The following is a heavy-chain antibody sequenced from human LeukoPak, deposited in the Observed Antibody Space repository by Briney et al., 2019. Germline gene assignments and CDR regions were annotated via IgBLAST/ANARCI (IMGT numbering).Heavy chain of an antibody. J-gene: IGHJ5*02. V-gene: IGHV1-2*02. Sequence: GASVKVSCKASGYTFTGYYMHWVRQAPGQGLEWMGWINPNSGGTNYAQKFQGRVTMTRDTSISTAYMELSRLRSDDTAVYYCARPSSSGWYDWFDPWGQGTLVTVSS. CDR3: ARPSSSGWYDWFDP. D-gene: IGHD6-19*01. CDR1: GYTFTGYY. CDR2: INPNSGGT.